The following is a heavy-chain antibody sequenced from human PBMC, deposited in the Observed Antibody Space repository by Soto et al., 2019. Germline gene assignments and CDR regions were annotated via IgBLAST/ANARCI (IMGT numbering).Heavy chain of an antibody. CDR3: AREDISTSSDAFDI. Sequence: AASVKVSCKVSGYTLTELSMHWVRQAPGKGLEWMGGFDPEDGETIYAQKLQGRVTMTADTSTSTAYMELRSLRSDDTAVYYCAREDISTSSDAFDIWGQGTMVTVSS. V-gene: IGHV1-24*01. D-gene: IGHD2-2*01. CDR1: GYTLTELS. CDR2: FDPEDGET. J-gene: IGHJ3*02.